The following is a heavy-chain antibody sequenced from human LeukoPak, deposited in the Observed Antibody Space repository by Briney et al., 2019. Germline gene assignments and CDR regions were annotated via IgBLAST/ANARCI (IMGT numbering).Heavy chain of an antibody. Sequence: PSQTLSLTCTVSGGSISSGGYYWSWIRQPQGKGLEWIGYIYYSGSTNYNPSLKSRVTISVDTSKNQFSLKLSSVTAADTAVYYCARGDGYNPNFWGQGTLVTVSS. D-gene: IGHD5-24*01. J-gene: IGHJ4*02. V-gene: IGHV4-61*08. CDR2: IYYSGST. CDR3: ARGDGYNPNF. CDR1: GGSISSGGYY.